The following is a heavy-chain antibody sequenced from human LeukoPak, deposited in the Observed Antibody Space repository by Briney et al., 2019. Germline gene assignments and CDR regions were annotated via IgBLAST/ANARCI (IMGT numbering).Heavy chain of an antibody. CDR3: ARDRWSEGYYDILSGYYDAFDI. CDR1: GYTFTTYY. D-gene: IGHD3-9*01. J-gene: IGHJ3*02. CDR2: INLSGGIT. Sequence: ASVKVSCKASGYTFTTYYMHWVRQAPGQGLEWMGIINLSGGITNYAQKFQGRVTMTRDMSTSTVYMELSSLRYEDTAVYYCARDRWSEGYYDILSGYYDAFDIWGQGTMVTVSS. V-gene: IGHV1-46*01.